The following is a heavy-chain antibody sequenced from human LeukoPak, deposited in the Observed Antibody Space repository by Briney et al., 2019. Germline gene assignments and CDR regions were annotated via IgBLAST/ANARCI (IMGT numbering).Heavy chain of an antibody. Sequence: PSETLSLTCTVSGGSISSSSYYWGWIRQPPGKGLEWIGSIYYSGSTYYNPSLKSRVTISVDTSKNQFSLILSSVTTADTAVYYCAREVVAAAGTVDYWGQGTLVTVSS. CDR3: AREVVAAAGTVDY. J-gene: IGHJ4*02. CDR1: GGSISSSSYY. D-gene: IGHD6-13*01. CDR2: IYYSGST. V-gene: IGHV4-39*07.